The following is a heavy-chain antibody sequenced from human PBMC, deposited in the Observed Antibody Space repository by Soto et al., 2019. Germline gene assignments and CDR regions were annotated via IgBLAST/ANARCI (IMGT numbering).Heavy chain of an antibody. V-gene: IGHV3-30-3*01. CDR3: ARHYYVDY. D-gene: IGHD3-10*01. CDR1: GFTFSSYA. J-gene: IGHJ4*02. CDR2: ISYDGSNK. Sequence: SLRLSCAASGFTFSSYAMHWVRQAPGKGLEWVAVISYDGSNKYYADSVKGRFTISRDNSKNTLYLQMNSLRAEDTAVYYCARHYYVDYWGQGTLVNVSS.